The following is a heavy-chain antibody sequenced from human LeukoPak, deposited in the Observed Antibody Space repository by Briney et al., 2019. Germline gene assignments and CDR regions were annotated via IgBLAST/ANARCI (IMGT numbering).Heavy chain of an antibody. CDR1: GFTFRSYN. Sequence: GGSLRLSCAASGFTFRSYNMNWVRQAPGKGLEWVSYISTTSNSIYYADSVKGRFIISRDNAKNSLYLHMDSLRDEDTAVYYCARDSVMKYWGQGTLVTVSS. CDR3: ARDSVMKY. V-gene: IGHV3-48*02. J-gene: IGHJ4*02. CDR2: ISTTSNSI.